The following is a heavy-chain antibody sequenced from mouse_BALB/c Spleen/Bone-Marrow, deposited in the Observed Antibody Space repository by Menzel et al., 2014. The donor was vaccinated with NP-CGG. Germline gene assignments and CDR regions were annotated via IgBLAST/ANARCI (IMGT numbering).Heavy chain of an antibody. D-gene: IGHD1-1*01. CDR1: GFNIKDTY. CDR3: ASYYYGYYFDY. CDR2: IDPANGNT. Sequence: VQLQQSGAELVKPGASVELSCTASGFNIKDTYMHWVKQRPEQGLEWIGRIDPANGNTKYDPKFQDKATITADTSSNTAYLQLSSLTSEDTAVYYCASYYYGYYFDYWGQGTTLTVSS. V-gene: IGHV14-3*02. J-gene: IGHJ2*01.